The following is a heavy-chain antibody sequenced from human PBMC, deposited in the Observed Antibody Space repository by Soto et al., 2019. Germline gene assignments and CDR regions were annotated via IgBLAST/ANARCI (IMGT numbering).Heavy chain of an antibody. CDR2: TRNKVDSYTT. J-gene: IGHJ4*02. D-gene: IGHD1-26*01. Sequence: HPGGSLRLSCAASGFTFSDHYMEWVRQAPGKGLEWVGRTRNKVDSYTTEYAASVRGRFTMSRDDSKTSLYLQMNSLKTEDTALYYCATGTVGAMDYWGQGTLVTVSS. CDR3: ATGTVGAMDY. V-gene: IGHV3-72*01. CDR1: GFTFSDHY.